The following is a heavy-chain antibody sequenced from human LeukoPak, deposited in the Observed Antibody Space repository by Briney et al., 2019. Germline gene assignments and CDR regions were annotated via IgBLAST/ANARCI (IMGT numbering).Heavy chain of an antibody. D-gene: IGHD6-19*01. CDR3: ARDRPLLSGWSWFDP. Sequence: SETLSLTRAVSGYSIISGYSWGWIRQPPGKGLEWLGTFSHSGRMYFNPSLKRQITISVDTSKNQFSLKLSSVTAADTAVYYCARDRPLLSGWSWFDPWGQGILVIVSS. J-gene: IGHJ5*02. V-gene: IGHV4-38-2*02. CDR1: GYSIISGYS. CDR2: FSHSGRM.